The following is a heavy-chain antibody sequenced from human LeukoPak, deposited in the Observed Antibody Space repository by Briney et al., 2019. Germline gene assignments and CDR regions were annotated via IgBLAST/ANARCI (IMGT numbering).Heavy chain of an antibody. CDR2: IYYSGST. CDR3: ARARSAAFDI. Sequence: SETLSLTCTVSGGSISSGDYYWSLIRQPPGKGLEWIGYIYYSGSTYYNPSLKSRVTISVDTSKNQFSLKLSSVTAADTAVYYCARARSAAFDIWGQGTMVTVSS. V-gene: IGHV4-30-4*01. J-gene: IGHJ3*02. CDR1: GGSISSGDYY.